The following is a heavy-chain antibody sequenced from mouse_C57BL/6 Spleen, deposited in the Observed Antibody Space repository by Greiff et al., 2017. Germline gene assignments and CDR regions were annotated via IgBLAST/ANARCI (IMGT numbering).Heavy chain of an antibody. J-gene: IGHJ4*01. D-gene: IGHD2-5*01. V-gene: IGHV5-9-1*02. CDR1: GFTFSSYA. CDR3: TRDSYSNYYAMDY. CDR2: ISSGGDYI. Sequence: EVMLVESGEGLVKPGGSLKLSCAASGFTFSSYAMSWVRQTPEKRLEWVAYISSGGDYIYYADTVKGRFTISRDNARNTLYLQMSSLKSEDTAMYYCTRDSYSNYYAMDYWGQGTSVTVSS.